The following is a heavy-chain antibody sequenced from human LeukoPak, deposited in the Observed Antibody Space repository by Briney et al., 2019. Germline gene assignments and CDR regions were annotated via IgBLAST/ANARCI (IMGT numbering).Heavy chain of an antibody. Sequence: KAGGSLRLSCVASRFTFSTYSMNWVRQAPGKGLEWVSSISSSGSYIYSTDSLKGRFTISRDNARNSLYLQMNSVRAEDTAVYYCARALTVAGTDWYFDLWGRGTLVTVSS. D-gene: IGHD6-19*01. CDR1: RFTFSTYS. CDR2: ISSSGSYI. CDR3: ARALTVAGTDWYFDL. V-gene: IGHV3-21*01. J-gene: IGHJ2*01.